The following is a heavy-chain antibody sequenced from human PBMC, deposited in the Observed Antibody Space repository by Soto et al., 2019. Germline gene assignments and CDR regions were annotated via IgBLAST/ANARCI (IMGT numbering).Heavy chain of an antibody. D-gene: IGHD5-18*01. CDR1: GGSISSGNYY. J-gene: IGHJ4*02. Sequence: SETLSLTCTVSGGSISSGNYYWSWIRQPPGKGLEWIGFISYTGSTYYNLSLKSRVTISVDTSKNQFSLKLSSVTAADTAVYYCARLLTGYSDYWGQGTLVTVSS. CDR2: ISYTGST. CDR3: ARLLTGYSDY. V-gene: IGHV4-30-4*01.